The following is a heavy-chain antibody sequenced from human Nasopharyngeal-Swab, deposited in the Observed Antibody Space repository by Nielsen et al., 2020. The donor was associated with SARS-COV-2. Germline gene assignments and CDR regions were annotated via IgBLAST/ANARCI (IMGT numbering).Heavy chain of an antibody. D-gene: IGHD2-2*01. CDR2: LNPNSGGT. CDR3: ARAAKGYCSSTSCYSIPEYYYYYMDV. Sequence: WVRPAPGQGLEWMGWLNPNSGGTNYAQKFQGWVTMTRDTSISTAYMELSRLRSDDTAVYYCARAAKGYCSSTSCYSIPEYYYYYMDVWGKGTTVTVSS. J-gene: IGHJ6*03. V-gene: IGHV1-2*04.